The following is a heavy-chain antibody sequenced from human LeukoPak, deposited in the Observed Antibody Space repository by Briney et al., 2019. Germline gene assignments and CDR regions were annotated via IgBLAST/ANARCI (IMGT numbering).Heavy chain of an antibody. CDR2: INHSGST. V-gene: IGHV4-34*01. Sequence: SETLSLTCAVYGGSLSGYYWSWIRQPPGKGLEWIGEINHSGSTNYNPSLKSRVTISVDTSKNQFSLKLSSVTAADTAVYYCARAGGIAAAVDFDYWGQGTLVTVSS. J-gene: IGHJ4*02. D-gene: IGHD6-13*01. CDR1: GGSLSGYY. CDR3: ARAGGIAAAVDFDY.